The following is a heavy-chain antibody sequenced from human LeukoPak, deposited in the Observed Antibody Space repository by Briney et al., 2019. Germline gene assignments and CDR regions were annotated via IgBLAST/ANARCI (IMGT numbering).Heavy chain of an antibody. D-gene: IGHD3-10*01. Sequence: TGGSLRLFCAASGFSFSFYAMHWVRQAPGKGLEWVAVASYDGGNEYYADSVKGRFTISRDNSNNRLYLQMNSLRVEDTAVYYCARDGTHYYGSGSHLYYYNMDVWGRGNTVTVSS. CDR3: ARDGTHYYGSGSHLYYYNMDV. CDR1: GFSFSFYA. CDR2: ASYDGGNE. V-gene: IGHV3-30*04. J-gene: IGHJ6*03.